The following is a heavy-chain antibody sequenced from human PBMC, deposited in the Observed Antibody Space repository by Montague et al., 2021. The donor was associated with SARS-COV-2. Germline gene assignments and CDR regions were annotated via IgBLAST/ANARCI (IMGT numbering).Heavy chain of an antibody. J-gene: IGHJ4*02. V-gene: IGHV4-39*07. D-gene: IGHD3-9*01. Sequence: SETLSLTCTVSGASISSGGYFWGWIRQPPGKGLEWIASIHIGGTSYLNPSLKSRVTISIDSSKNQFSLNVTSVTAADTAVYFCARSRDWYLGSWGQGTLATVSS. CDR1: GASISSGGYF. CDR2: IHIGGTS. CDR3: ARSRDWYLGS.